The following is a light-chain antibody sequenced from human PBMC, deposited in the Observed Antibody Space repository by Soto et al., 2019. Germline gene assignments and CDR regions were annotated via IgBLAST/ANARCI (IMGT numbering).Light chain of an antibody. CDR3: QQRYNWPPLT. Sequence: ESVLTQSPATLSLSPGERATLSCRASPSVSNSLAWYQHKPGQAPRLLIYDASNRATGVPDRFSGSGSGTDFTLTISRLEPEDFAVYYCQQRYNWPPLTFGQGTRLEIK. CDR1: PSVSNS. CDR2: DAS. J-gene: IGKJ5*01. V-gene: IGKV3-11*01.